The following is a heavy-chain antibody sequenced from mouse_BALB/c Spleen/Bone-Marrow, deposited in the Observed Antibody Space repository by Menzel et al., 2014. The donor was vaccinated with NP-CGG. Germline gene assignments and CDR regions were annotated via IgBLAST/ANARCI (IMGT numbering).Heavy chain of an antibody. Sequence: VQGVESGAELVKPGASVKLSCKASGYTFTSYWMHWVKQRPGQGLEWIGEIDPSDSYTNYNQKFKGKATLTVDKSSSTAYMQLSSLTSEDSAVYYCARYGGYFPWFAYWGHGTLVTVSA. V-gene: IGHV1-69*02. CDR2: IDPSDSYT. CDR1: GYTFTSYW. CDR3: ARYGGYFPWFAY. J-gene: IGHJ3*01. D-gene: IGHD2-3*01.